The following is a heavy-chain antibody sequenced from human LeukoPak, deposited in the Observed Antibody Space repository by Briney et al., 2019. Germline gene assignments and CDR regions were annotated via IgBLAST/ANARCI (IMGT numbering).Heavy chain of an antibody. CDR1: GFTVSSTY. J-gene: IGHJ4*02. D-gene: IGHD4/OR15-4a*01. Sequence: GGSLRLSCAASGFTVSSTYMSWVRQAPGKGLEWVSVIYSGGTTYYADSVKGRFTISRDNSKHTLYLQMNSLRTEDTAVYYCARDLYDYGSYWGQGTLVTVSS. V-gene: IGHV3-66*01. CDR2: IYSGGTT. CDR3: ARDLYDYGSY.